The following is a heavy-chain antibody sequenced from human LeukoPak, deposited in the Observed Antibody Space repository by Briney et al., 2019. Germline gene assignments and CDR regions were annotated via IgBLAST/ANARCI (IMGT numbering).Heavy chain of an antibody. Sequence: PSETLSLTCAVYGVSFSGYYWSWIRQPPGKGLEWIGEINHSGSTNYNPSLKSRVTISVDTSKNQFSLKLSSVTAADTAVYYCARRRGYSGYDRTHFDYWGQGTLVTVSS. J-gene: IGHJ4*02. V-gene: IGHV4-34*01. D-gene: IGHD5-12*01. CDR1: GVSFSGYY. CDR3: ARRRGYSGYDRTHFDY. CDR2: INHSGST.